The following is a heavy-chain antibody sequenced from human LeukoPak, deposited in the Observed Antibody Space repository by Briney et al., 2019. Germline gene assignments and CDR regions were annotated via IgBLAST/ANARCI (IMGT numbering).Heavy chain of an antibody. CDR1: GASISTYY. J-gene: IGHJ4*02. CDR2: IYYSGST. V-gene: IGHV4-59*01. CDR3: ARRYDTSGPFFDY. Sequence: SDTLFLTATVPGASISTYYWSWIRQPPAKGLYWLGFIYYSGSTYYNPSLESRVTISVDTSKNQFSLKLTSVTAADTAIYYCARRYDTSGPFFDYWGQGTLVTVSS. D-gene: IGHD3-22*01.